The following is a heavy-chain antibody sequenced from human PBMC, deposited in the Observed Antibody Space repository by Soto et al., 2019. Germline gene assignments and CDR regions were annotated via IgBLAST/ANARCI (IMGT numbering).Heavy chain of an antibody. J-gene: IGHJ4*02. D-gene: IGHD3-22*01. V-gene: IGHV3-33*01. CDR1: GFTFNTYG. CDR3: ARDYDSSGYPRYYFDY. CDR2: IWYDGSNK. Sequence: QVQLVESGGGVVQPGRYLRLSCAASGFTFNTYGMHWVRQAPGKGLEWVAIIWYDGSNKYYADSVKGRFTISRDNSKNTLYLQMNSLRAEDTAVYYCARDYDSSGYPRYYFDYWGQGTLVTVSS.